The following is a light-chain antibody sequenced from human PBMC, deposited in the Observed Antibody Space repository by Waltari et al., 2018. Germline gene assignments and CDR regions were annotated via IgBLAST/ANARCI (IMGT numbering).Light chain of an antibody. Sequence: EIVMTQSPATLSVSPGDRATLSCRASQTIRSRLAWYQQKPGLAPRLLIYGASTRAAGIPARCSGSGSGTEFTRTITSLQSEDLAFYSCQQYSKWPLTFGGGTKVEIK. J-gene: IGKJ4*01. CDR2: GAS. V-gene: IGKV3-15*01. CDR1: QTIRSR. CDR3: QQYSKWPLT.